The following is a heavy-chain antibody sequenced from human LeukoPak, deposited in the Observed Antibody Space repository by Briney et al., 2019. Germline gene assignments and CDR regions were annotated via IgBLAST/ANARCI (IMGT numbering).Heavy chain of an antibody. D-gene: IGHD2-15*01. CDR2: IYYSGST. CDR3: ARDSGSNFDY. J-gene: IGHJ4*02. Sequence: SETLSLTCTVSGVSISGYYWNWIRQPPGKGLEWIGYIYYSGSTNYNPSLKSRVTMSLDTSKNQFSLKLSSVTAADTAMYHCARDSGSNFDYWGQGTLVTVSS. CDR1: GVSISGYY. V-gene: IGHV4-59*01.